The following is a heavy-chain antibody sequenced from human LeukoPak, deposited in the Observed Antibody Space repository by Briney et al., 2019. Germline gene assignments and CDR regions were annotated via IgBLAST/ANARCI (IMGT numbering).Heavy chain of an antibody. CDR3: ARRLPSYYYYGMDV. CDR1: GFTVSSNY. Sequence: GGSLRLSCAASGFTVSSNYMSWVRQAPGKGLEWVSVIYSGGSTYYADSVKGRFTISRDNSKNTLYLQMNSLRAEDTAVYYCARRLPSYYYYGMDVWGQGTTVTVSS. D-gene: IGHD5-18*01. CDR2: IYSGGST. V-gene: IGHV3-66*01. J-gene: IGHJ6*02.